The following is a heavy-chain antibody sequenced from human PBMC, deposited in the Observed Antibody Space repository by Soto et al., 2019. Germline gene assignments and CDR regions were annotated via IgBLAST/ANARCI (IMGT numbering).Heavy chain of an antibody. CDR3: ARDLGRSGYYYYGMDV. Sequence: QVQLVQSGAEVKKPGASVKVSCKASGYTFTGYYMHWVRQAPGQGLEWMGWINPNSGGTNYAQKCQGWVTMTGHTSISTAYMELSRLRSDDTAVYYCARDLGRSGYYYYGMDVWGQGTTVTVSS. J-gene: IGHJ6*02. CDR2: INPNSGGT. D-gene: IGHD6-19*01. CDR1: GYTFTGYY. V-gene: IGHV1-2*04.